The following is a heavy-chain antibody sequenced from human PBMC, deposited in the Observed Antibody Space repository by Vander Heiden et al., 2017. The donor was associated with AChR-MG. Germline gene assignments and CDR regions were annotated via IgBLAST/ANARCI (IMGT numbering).Heavy chain of an antibody. CDR3: AKDAGDSGYEVGYYFDY. Sequence: EVQLVDSGGGLVQLCSSPRPSCAASGFTFEDYAMLWVRQAPGKGLEWVSGIGWNSGSIGYADSVKGRFTISRDNAKNSLYLQMNSLRAEDTALYYCAKDAGDSGYEVGYYFDYWGQGTLVTVSS. V-gene: IGHV3-9*01. CDR2: IGWNSGSI. J-gene: IGHJ4*02. D-gene: IGHD5-12*01. CDR1: GFTFEDYA.